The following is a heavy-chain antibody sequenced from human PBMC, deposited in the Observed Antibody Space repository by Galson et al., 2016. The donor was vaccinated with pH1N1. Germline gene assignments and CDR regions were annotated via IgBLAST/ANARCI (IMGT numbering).Heavy chain of an antibody. Sequence: KISCEVSGYSFTNYWIGWARQLPGRGLEWMGIIFLGDSDTRYRPSSQGQGTISADKSITTAYLQWSSLKASATAIYYCAVRRGGLYYFDYWGQGSLVTVSS. CDR3: AVRRGGLYYFDY. D-gene: IGHD2-15*01. V-gene: IGHV5-51*01. CDR2: IFLGDSDT. J-gene: IGHJ4*02. CDR1: GYSFTNYW.